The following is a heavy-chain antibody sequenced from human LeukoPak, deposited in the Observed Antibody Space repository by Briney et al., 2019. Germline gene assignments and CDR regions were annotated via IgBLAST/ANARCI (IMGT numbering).Heavy chain of an antibody. CDR1: EITFSSYA. CDR2: ISYDGNNK. CDR3: AKEVAGGYSTGFDY. J-gene: IGHJ4*02. D-gene: IGHD6-19*01. Sequence: PGGSLRLSCEASEITFSSYAMHWVRQAPGKGLEWVAVISYDGNNKYYADYVKGRFTISRDNSKNTLYLRMNSLRAEDTAEYYCAKEVAGGYSTGFDYWGQGTLVTVSS. V-gene: IGHV3-30-3*01.